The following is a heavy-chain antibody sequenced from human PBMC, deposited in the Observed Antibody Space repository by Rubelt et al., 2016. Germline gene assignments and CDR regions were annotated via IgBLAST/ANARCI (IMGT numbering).Heavy chain of an antibody. CDR2: IKYDGTDK. Sequence: QVHLVESGGGVVQPGRSLRLSCAASGFVFGNFNMHWVRHTPGKGLEWVAVIKYDGTDKFYADSMKGRLSISRDNAKNALYLQMDILRDEDTGIYYCAKDDYGMDIWGQGTTVSVSS. CDR3: AKDDYGMDI. CDR1: GFVFGNFN. J-gene: IGHJ6*02. V-gene: IGHV3-33*06.